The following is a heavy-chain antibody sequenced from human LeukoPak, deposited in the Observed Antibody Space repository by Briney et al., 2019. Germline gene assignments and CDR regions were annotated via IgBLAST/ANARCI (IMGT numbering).Heavy chain of an antibody. D-gene: IGHD3-3*01. Sequence: SETLSLTCTVSGDSVTRGNYFWSWIRQPPGKGLEWIGYMYYSGSVSYNPSLKSRVTISVDTSKNHASLNLSSVTAADTAVYYCARFLWSGSYYFPYWGQGTLVTVSS. CDR2: MYYSGSV. CDR3: ARFLWSGSYYFPY. J-gene: IGHJ4*02. V-gene: IGHV4-61*01. CDR1: GDSVTRGNYF.